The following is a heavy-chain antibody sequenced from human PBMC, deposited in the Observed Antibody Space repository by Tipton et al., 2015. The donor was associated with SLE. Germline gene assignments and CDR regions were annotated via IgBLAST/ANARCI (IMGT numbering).Heavy chain of an antibody. J-gene: IGHJ4*02. CDR1: GGSISGPYH. V-gene: IGHV4-4*07. CDR2: FDPNGST. D-gene: IGHD2-15*01. Sequence: LRLSCTVSGGSISGPYHWSWIRQAAGKGLEWIGRFDPNGSTRYNPSFQSRVTMSMDTSKKQFSLGLGSVPAADTAVYYCAAHAAGRGGSGYWGQGTLVTVSS. CDR3: AAHAAGRGGSGY.